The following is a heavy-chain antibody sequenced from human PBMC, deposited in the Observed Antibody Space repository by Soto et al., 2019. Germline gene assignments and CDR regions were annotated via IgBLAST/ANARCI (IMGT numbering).Heavy chain of an antibody. CDR3: AKHGDEHSHGSGILN. V-gene: IGHV4-59*08. CDR1: GGSISRYY. CDR2: ISDSGST. D-gene: IGHD3-10*01. J-gene: IGHJ4*02. Sequence: QVQLQESGPRLVKPSETLSLTCTVSGGSISRYYWNWIRQPPGKGLEWIGCISDSGSTNYNPSLKTRVTRSVDTSKIQFSLQRSPVTAADTAVYYWAKHGDEHSHGSGILNWGQGTLVTVSS.